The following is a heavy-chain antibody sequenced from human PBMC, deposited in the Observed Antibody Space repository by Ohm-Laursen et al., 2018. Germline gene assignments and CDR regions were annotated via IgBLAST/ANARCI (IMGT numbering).Heavy chain of an antibody. Sequence: SETLSLTCTVSGGSISSYYWSWIRQPPGKGLEWIGYIYYSGSTNYNPSLKSRVTISVDTSKNQFSLKLSSVTAADTAVYYCARDLDGYHNAFDIWGQGTMVTVSS. CDR3: ARDLDGYHNAFDI. CDR1: GGSISSYY. D-gene: IGHD5-24*01. J-gene: IGHJ3*02. CDR2: IYYSGST. V-gene: IGHV4-59*01.